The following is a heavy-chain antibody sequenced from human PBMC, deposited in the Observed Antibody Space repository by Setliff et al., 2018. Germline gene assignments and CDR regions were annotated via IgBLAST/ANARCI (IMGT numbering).Heavy chain of an antibody. J-gene: IGHJ4*02. CDR1: GDSISGGTYS. V-gene: IGHV4-61*09. CDR3: ARAYDSSGWYGESHTYYFDN. Sequence: SETLSLTCTVSGDSISGGTYSWSWIRQPAGKGLEWFGHVYKTGSNIYNPSLKSRVTISSDTSKNQFSLNLYSVTAADTAVYYCARAYDSSGWYGESHTYYFDNWGQGTLVTVSS. CDR2: VYKTGSN. D-gene: IGHD3-22*01.